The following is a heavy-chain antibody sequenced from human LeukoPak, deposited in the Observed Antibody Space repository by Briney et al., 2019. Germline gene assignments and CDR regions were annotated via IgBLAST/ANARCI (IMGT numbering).Heavy chain of an antibody. Sequence: GGSLRLSCAASGFTFSSYGMHWVRQAPGKGLEWVAVISYDGSNKYYADSVRGRFTISRDNSKNTLYLQMNSLRAEDTAVYYCAKVDDYGSGSHDAFDIWGQGTMVTVSS. CDR1: GFTFSSYG. D-gene: IGHD3-10*01. J-gene: IGHJ3*02. V-gene: IGHV3-30*18. CDR3: AKVDDYGSGSHDAFDI. CDR2: ISYDGSNK.